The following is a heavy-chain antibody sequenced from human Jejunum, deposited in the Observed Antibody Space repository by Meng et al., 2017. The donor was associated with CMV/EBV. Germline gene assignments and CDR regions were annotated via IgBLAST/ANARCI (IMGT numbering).Heavy chain of an antibody. CDR2: IYPGDSDT. Sequence: NFASYWIGWVRQMPGKGLEWMGVIYPGDSDTRYSPSFQGQVTISADKSISTAYLQWSSLKASDTAMYYRATSYSRSTLYYYYGIDVWGQGTTVTVSS. CDR3: ATSYSRSTLYYYYGIDV. CDR1: NFASYW. J-gene: IGHJ6*02. V-gene: IGHV5-51*01. D-gene: IGHD6-6*01.